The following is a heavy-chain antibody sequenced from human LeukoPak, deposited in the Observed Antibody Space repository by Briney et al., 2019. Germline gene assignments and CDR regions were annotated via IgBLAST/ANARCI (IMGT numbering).Heavy chain of an antibody. CDR3: AREGTAYCGGDCYLDY. V-gene: IGHV3-21*01. CDR2: ISDSSSYI. D-gene: IGHD2-21*01. CDR1: GFTFSTYS. Sequence: PGTSLRVSCAASGFTFSTYSMDWVRQAPGQGLEWISPISDSSSYIYYAESVQGRVTLSRDKSKSSLYIQMSRLRADDTAVYYCAREGTAYCGGDCYLDYWGQGTLVTVSS. J-gene: IGHJ4*02.